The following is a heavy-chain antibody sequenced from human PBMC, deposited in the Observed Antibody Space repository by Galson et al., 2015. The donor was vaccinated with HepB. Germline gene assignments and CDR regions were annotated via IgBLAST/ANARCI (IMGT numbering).Heavy chain of an antibody. Sequence: ALRLSCAASGFTFSDYSMNWVRQAPGKGLEWVSSISSSSNYIYYADSGRGRFTTSRDNAKNSLCLLMDSLRAEDTAMYYCARVDCSGAACQGFGMDVWGQGTAVTVSS. D-gene: IGHD2-15*01. CDR2: ISSSSNYI. CDR1: GFTFSDYS. V-gene: IGHV3-21*06. CDR3: ARVDCSGAACQGFGMDV. J-gene: IGHJ6*02.